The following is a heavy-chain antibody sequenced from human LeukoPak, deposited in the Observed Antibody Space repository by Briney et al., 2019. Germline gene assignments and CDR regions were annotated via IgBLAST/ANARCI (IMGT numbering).Heavy chain of an antibody. V-gene: IGHV4-61*09. Sequence: SXTLSLTCTVSGGSISSGSYYWSWIRQPGGKGVEGIGHIYTSWSTNYTPSLKSRVTISIDTSKNQFSLKLSSLTAADTAVYYCARCTSTSCYHFDYWGQGALVTVSS. CDR1: GGSISSGSYY. J-gene: IGHJ4*02. D-gene: IGHD2-2*01. CDR2: IYTSWST. CDR3: ARCTSTSCYHFDY.